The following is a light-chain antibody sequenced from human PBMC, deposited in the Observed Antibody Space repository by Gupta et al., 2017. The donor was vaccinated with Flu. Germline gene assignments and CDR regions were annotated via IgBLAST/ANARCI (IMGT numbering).Light chain of an antibody. V-gene: IGKV1-9*01. CDR3: QQRNSYPST. CDR1: QESRYY. J-gene: IGKJ4*01. CDR2: AAS. Sequence: ASLVSASGGDRVTITCRASQESRYYVAWYQQKPGKAPELLIYAASTLQSGVPARFGGSGSGTEFTLTISSLQPEDFANYYWQQRNSYPSTFPRGPKVEIK.